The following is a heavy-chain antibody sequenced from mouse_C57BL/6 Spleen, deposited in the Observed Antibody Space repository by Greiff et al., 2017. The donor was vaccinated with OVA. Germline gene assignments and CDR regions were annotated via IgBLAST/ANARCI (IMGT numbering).Heavy chain of an antibody. Sequence: VHVKQSGPELVKPGASVKMSCKASGYTFTDYNMHWVKQSHGKSLEWIGYINPNNGGTSYNQKFKGKATLTVNKSSSTAYMELRSLTSEDSAVYYCARYYGSPWYFDVWGTGTTVTVSS. CDR3: ARYYGSPWYFDV. D-gene: IGHD1-1*01. V-gene: IGHV1-22*01. J-gene: IGHJ1*03. CDR2: INPNNGGT. CDR1: GYTFTDYN.